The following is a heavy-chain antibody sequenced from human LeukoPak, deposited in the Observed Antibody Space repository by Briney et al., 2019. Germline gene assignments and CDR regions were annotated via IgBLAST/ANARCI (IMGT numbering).Heavy chain of an antibody. CDR1: GFTFSSYE. Sequence: GGSLRLSCAASGFTFSSYEMNWVRQAPGKGLEWVSYITSGSTIYYADSVKGRFTISRDNAKNSLYLQMNSLRAEDTALYYCARDPRGYSYGYWYFDLWGRGTLVTVSS. CDR2: ITSGSTI. CDR3: ARDPRGYSYGYWYFDL. V-gene: IGHV3-48*03. J-gene: IGHJ2*01. D-gene: IGHD5-18*01.